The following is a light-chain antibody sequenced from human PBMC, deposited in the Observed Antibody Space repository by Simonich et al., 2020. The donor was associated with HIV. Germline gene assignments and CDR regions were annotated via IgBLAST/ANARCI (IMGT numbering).Light chain of an antibody. CDR2: WAT. CDR3: QQYNNWPT. V-gene: IGKV4-1*01. Sequence: DIVMTQSPDSLAVSLGERATINCKSSQSVLSSSNNKNFLTWYQQKPGQPPKLPIYWATPRGSGVPDRFSGSGSGTDFTLTISSLQAEDVAVYYCQQYNNWPTFGGGTKVEIK. J-gene: IGKJ4*01. CDR1: QSVLSSSNNKNF.